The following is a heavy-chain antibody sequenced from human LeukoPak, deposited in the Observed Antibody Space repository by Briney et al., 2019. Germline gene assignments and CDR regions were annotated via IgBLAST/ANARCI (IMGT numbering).Heavy chain of an antibody. CDR2: INPNSGGT. CDR3: ARGETSGYLDWFYYYYMDV. CDR1: GYTFTGYY. D-gene: IGHD3-9*01. Sequence: ASVKVSCKASGYTFTGYYMHWVRQAPGQGLEWMGWINPNSGGTNYAQKFQGRVTMTRDTSISTAYMELSRLRSDDTAVYYCARGETSGYLDWFYYYYMDVWGKGTTVTVSS. J-gene: IGHJ6*03. V-gene: IGHV1-2*02.